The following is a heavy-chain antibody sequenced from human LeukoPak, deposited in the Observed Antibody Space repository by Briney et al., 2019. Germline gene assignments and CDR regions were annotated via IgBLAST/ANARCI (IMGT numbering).Heavy chain of an antibody. Sequence: SVKVSCKASGGTFSSYTISWVLQAPGQGLEWMGRIIPILGIANYAQKFQGRVTITADKSTSTAYMELSSLRSEDTAVYYCARGVRPATAIPGAFDIWGQGTMVTVSS. J-gene: IGHJ3*02. CDR1: GGTFSSYT. CDR2: IIPILGIA. CDR3: ARGVRPATAIPGAFDI. V-gene: IGHV1-69*02. D-gene: IGHD2-2*02.